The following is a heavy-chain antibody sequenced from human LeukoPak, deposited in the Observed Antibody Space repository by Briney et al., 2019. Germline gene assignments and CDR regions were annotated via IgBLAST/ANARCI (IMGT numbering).Heavy chain of an antibody. D-gene: IGHD5-24*01. V-gene: IGHV3-66*01. Sequence: GGSLRLSCAASGFTFSSYWMSWVRQAPGKGLEWVSFIYSDNTHYSDSVKGRFTISRDNSKNTLYLQMNSLRAEDTAVYYCASTNRKMATGRIDYWGQGTLVTVSS. CDR2: IYSDNT. J-gene: IGHJ4*02. CDR3: ASTNRKMATGRIDY. CDR1: GFTFSSYW.